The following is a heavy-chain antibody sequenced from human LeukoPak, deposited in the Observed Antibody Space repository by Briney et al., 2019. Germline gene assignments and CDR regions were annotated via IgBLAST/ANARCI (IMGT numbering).Heavy chain of an antibody. V-gene: IGHV4-61*02. CDR2: IYTSGST. CDR3: ARRPRVGYSYGYGPPDY. D-gene: IGHD5-18*01. Sequence: SQTLSLTCTVSGGSISSGSYYWSWIRQPAGKGLEWIGRIYTSGSTNYNPSLKSRVTISVDTSKNQFSLKLSSVTAADTAVYYCARRPRVGYSYGYGPPDYWGQGTLVTVSS. J-gene: IGHJ4*02. CDR1: GGSISSGSYY.